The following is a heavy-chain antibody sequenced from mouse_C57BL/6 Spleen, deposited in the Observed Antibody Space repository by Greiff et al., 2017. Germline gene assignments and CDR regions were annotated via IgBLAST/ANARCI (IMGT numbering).Heavy chain of an antibody. CDR1: GYTFTDYN. CDR3: ARSGAYYSNYGYSMDY. Sequence: SGPELVKPGASVKIPCKASGYTFTDYNMDWVKQSHGKSLEWIGDINPNTGGTIYNQKFKGKATLTVDKSSSTAYMELRSLTSEDTPVYYVARSGAYYSNYGYSMDYWGQGTSATASS. D-gene: IGHD2-5*01. V-gene: IGHV1-18*01. J-gene: IGHJ4*01. CDR2: INPNTGGT.